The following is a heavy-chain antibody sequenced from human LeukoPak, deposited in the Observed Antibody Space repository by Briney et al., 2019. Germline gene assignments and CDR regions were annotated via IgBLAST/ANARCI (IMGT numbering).Heavy chain of an antibody. D-gene: IGHD4-23*01. V-gene: IGHV4-39*07. CDR1: GGSISSSSSY. Sequence: PSETLSLTCTVSGGSISSSSSYWGWIRQPPGKGLEWIGSIYYTGSTYYNPSLKSRVTISVDRSKNQFSLKLSSVTAADTAVYYCARWGGAGNGYWGQGTLVTVSS. CDR2: IYYTGST. J-gene: IGHJ4*02. CDR3: ARWGGAGNGY.